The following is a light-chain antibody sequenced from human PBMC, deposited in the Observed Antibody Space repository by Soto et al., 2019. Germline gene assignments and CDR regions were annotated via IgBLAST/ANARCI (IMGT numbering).Light chain of an antibody. CDR3: QHYYGTSPIS. V-gene: IGKV3-20*01. CDR1: QSVSSSH. Sequence: IVMTPSPLTLSVSPGERATLSCRASQSVSSSHLAWYQHKPGQAPRLLISGASRRATGIPDRFSGSGSGTDFTLTISRLEPEDFALYYCQHYYGTSPISFGQGTRLEI. CDR2: GAS. J-gene: IGKJ5*01.